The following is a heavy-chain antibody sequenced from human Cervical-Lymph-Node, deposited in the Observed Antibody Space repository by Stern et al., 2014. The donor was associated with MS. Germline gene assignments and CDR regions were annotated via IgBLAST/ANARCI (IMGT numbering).Heavy chain of an antibody. CDR3: ATGPLDY. CDR1: GLIFNNAW. CDR2: IYSKSDGGAT. J-gene: IGHJ4*02. Sequence: EVQLVESGGGLVKPGGSLRLSCAASGLIFNNAWMTWVRPTPGEGLEWVGRIYSKSDGGATDYAAPVKGRFSISRDDSKNRLYLQMNSLKTEDTAVYYCATGPLDYWGLGTLVTVSS. V-gene: IGHV3-15*01.